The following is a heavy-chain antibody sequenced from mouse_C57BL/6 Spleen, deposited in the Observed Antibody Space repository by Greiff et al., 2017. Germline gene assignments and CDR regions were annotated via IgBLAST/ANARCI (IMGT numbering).Heavy chain of an antibody. V-gene: IGHV1-55*01. J-gene: IGHJ2*01. D-gene: IGHD2-2*01. CDR3: ARESTMVTTYYFDY. Sequence: VQLQQPGAELVKPGASVKMSCKASGYTFTSYWITWVKQRPGQGLEWIGDIYPGSGSTNYNEKFKSKATLTVDTSSSTAYMQLSSLTSEDSAVYYCARESTMVTTYYFDYWGQGTTLTVSS. CDR2: IYPGSGST. CDR1: GYTFTSYW.